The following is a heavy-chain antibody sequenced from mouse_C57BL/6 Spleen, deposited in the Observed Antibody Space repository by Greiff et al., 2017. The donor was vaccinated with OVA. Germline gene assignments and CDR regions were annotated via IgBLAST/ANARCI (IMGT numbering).Heavy chain of an antibody. CDR3: ARSRQLRLPFDD. CDR1: GYTFTDYN. J-gene: IGHJ2*01. Sequence: VQLKQSGPELVKPGASVKIPCKASGYTFTDYNMDWVKQSHGKSLEWIGDINPNNGGTIYNQKFKGKATLTVDKSSSTAYMVLRSLTSEDTAVYYCARSRQLRLPFDDWGQGTTLTVSS. V-gene: IGHV1-18*01. CDR2: INPNNGGT. D-gene: IGHD3-2*02.